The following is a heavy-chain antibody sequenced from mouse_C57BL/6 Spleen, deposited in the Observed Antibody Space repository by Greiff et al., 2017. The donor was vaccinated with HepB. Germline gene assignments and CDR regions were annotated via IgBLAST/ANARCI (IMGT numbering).Heavy chain of an antibody. CDR2: IDPSDSYT. CDR3: ARALLFAY. V-gene: IGHV1-50*01. CDR1: GYTFTSYW. J-gene: IGHJ3*01. Sequence: QVQLQQPGAELVKPGASVKLSCKASGYTFTSYWMQWVKQRPGQGLEWIGEIDPSDSYTNYNQKFKGKATLTVDTSSSTAYMQLSSLTSEDSAVYYCARALLFAYWGQGTLVTVSA. D-gene: IGHD2-10*01.